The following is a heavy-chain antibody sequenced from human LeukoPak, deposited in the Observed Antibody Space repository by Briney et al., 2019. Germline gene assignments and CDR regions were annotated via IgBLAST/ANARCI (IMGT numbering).Heavy chain of an antibody. CDR1: GFTFSSCS. J-gene: IGHJ4*02. CDR3: ARALWFGEFLFDY. D-gene: IGHD3-10*01. Sequence: PGGSLRLSCAASGFTFSSCSMNWVRQAPGKGLEWVSSISSSSSYIYYADSVKGRFTISRDNSKNTLYLQMNSLRAEDTAVYYCARALWFGEFLFDYWGQGTLVTVSS. CDR2: ISSSSSYI. V-gene: IGHV3-21*04.